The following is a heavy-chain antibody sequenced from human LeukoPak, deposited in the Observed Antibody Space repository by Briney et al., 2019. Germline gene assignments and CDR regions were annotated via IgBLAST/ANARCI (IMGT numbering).Heavy chain of an antibody. J-gene: IGHJ4*02. D-gene: IGHD5-18*01. Sequence: SETLSLTRTVSGGSLSNYYWSWIRQAPRKGLEWIGRIYTSGSTNYNPSLKSRVTMSVDTSKNQFSLKLSSVTAADTAVYYCARGSGYTYGYPFDSWGQGTLVTVSS. CDR1: GGSLSNYY. V-gene: IGHV4-4*07. CDR3: ARGSGYTYGYPFDS. CDR2: IYTSGST.